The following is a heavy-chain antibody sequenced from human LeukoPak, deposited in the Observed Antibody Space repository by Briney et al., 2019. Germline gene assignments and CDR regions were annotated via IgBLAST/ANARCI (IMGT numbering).Heavy chain of an antibody. CDR1: GFTFSYA. V-gene: IGHV3-33*08. Sequence: GGSLRLSCAAAGFTFSYAMSWVRQAPGKGLEWVAVIWYDGSNKYYADSVKGRFTISRDNSKNTLYLQMNSLRAEDTAVYYCARGGRRNYYDSSGYYYSAFDYWGQGTLVTVSS. CDR3: ARGGRRNYYDSSGYYYSAFDY. J-gene: IGHJ4*02. D-gene: IGHD3-22*01. CDR2: IWYDGSNK.